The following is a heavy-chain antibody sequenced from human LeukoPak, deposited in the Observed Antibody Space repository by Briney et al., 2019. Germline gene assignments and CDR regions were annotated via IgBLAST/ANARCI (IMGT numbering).Heavy chain of an antibody. V-gene: IGHV3-74*01. CDR2: INSDGSST. CDR1: GFTFSSYW. J-gene: IGHJ6*04. Sequence: AGGSLRLSCAASGFTFSSYWMHWVRQAPGKGLVWVSRINSDGSSTSYADSVKGRFTISRDNAKNTLYLQMNSLRAEDTAVYYCARDRGAGGYSYGYHGRQPDVWGKGTTVTVSS. CDR3: ARDRGAGGYSYGYHGRQPDV. D-gene: IGHD5-18*01.